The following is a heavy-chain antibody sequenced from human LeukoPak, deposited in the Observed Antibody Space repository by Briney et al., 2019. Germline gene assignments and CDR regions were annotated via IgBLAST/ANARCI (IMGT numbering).Heavy chain of an antibody. V-gene: IGHV4-34*01. D-gene: IGHD4-17*01. CDR2: INHSGST. CDR3: ARGTMTTATYYFDY. Sequence: TETLSLTCAVYGGSFSGYYWSWIRQPPGKGLEWIGEINHSGSTNYNPSLKSRVTISVDTSKNQFSLKLSSVTAADTAVYYCARGTMTTATYYFDYWGQGTLVTVSS. J-gene: IGHJ4*02. CDR1: GGSFSGYY.